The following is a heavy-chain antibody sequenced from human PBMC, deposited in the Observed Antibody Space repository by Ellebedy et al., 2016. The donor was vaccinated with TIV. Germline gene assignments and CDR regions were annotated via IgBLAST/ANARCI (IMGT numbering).Heavy chain of an antibody. V-gene: IGHV4-31*02. Sequence: LRLSCSVYGGTITSGGYHWTWVRQFPGKGLEWIGYIDDNGNTYYTPSFASKLSISRDTSRNQFSLRLTSVTAADTAVYYCERDSIYASETWGQGTLVTVSS. CDR3: ERDSIYASET. D-gene: IGHD2/OR15-2a*01. CDR2: IDDNGNT. CDR1: GGTITSGGYH. J-gene: IGHJ5*02.